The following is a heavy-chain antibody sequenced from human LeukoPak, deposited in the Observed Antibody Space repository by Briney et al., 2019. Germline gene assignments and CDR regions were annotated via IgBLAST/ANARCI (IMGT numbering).Heavy chain of an antibody. J-gene: IGHJ4*02. CDR2: MQSSGNS. CDR3: ARDKRHSYGRYFDY. CDR1: GDSISTYH. Sequence: SETLSLTRSVSGDSISTYHWNWIRKPPGKGLEWIAFMQSSGNSNYNPSLKSRVTMFVDTSKNQVVLNLRSVTAADTAVYYCARDKRHSYGRYFDYWGQGMLVTVSS. V-gene: IGHV4-59*01. D-gene: IGHD5-18*01.